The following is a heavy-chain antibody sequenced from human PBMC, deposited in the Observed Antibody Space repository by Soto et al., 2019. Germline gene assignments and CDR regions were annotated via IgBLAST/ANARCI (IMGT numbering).Heavy chain of an antibody. V-gene: IGHV2-5*02. CDR3: AHRQINNWNDGSPVNWFDP. D-gene: IGHD1-20*01. Sequence: QITLKESGPTLVKPTQTLTLTCTFSGFSLSTSGVGVGWIRQPPGKALEWLALIYWDDDKRYSPSLKSRLTITKDTSKNQVVLTMTNMDPVDTATYYCAHRQINNWNDGSPVNWFDPWGQGTLVTVSS. CDR2: IYWDDDK. CDR1: GFSLSTSGVG. J-gene: IGHJ5*02.